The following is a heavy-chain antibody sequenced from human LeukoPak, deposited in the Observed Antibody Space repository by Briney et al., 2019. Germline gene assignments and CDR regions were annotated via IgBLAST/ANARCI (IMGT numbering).Heavy chain of an antibody. J-gene: IGHJ6*02. V-gene: IGHV3-74*01. D-gene: IGHD1-26*01. CDR3: ARYSGSLGAVMDV. CDR2: INSDGSST. CDR1: GFTLSSYW. Sequence: GGSLRLSCAASGFTLSSYWMHWVRQAPGKGLVWVSQINSDGSSTSYADSVKGRFTISRDNAKNTLYLQMNSLRAEDTAVYYCARYSGSLGAVMDVWGQGTTVTVSS.